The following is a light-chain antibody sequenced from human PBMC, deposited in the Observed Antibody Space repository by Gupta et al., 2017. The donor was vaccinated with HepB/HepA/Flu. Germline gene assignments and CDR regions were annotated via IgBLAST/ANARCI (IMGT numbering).Light chain of an antibody. V-gene: IGLV1-47*01. CDR1: SSNIGSNY. J-gene: IGLJ3*02. CDR2: RNN. Sequence: QSVLTQPPPASGTPGQRVTISCSGSSSNIGSNYVYWYQQRPGTAPNLLIYRNNQRPSGVPDRFSGSKSGTSASLAISGLRSEDEADYYCAAWDDSLSGGVFGGGTKLTVL. CDR3: AAWDDSLSGGV.